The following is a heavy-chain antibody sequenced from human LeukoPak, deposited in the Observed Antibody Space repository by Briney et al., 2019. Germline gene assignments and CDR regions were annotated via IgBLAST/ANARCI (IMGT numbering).Heavy chain of an antibody. CDR1: GFTFNAYW. Sequence: GGSLRLSCAASGFTFNAYWMHWVRQAPGKGLVWVSRITSDGSDTTYADSVKGRFTMSRDNAKNTLYLQMNGLRAEDTAVYYCARDAKYTSDYWGQGTLVTVSS. J-gene: IGHJ4*02. D-gene: IGHD2-2*02. CDR3: ARDAKYTSDY. CDR2: ITSDGSDT. V-gene: IGHV3-74*01.